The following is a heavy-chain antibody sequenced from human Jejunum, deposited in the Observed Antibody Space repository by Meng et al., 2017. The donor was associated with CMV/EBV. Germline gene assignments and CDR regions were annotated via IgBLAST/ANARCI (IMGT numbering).Heavy chain of an antibody. CDR2: ISCYNGDT. J-gene: IGHJ4*02. Sequence: QFQLVHSGVEVKQPWAPVRVSCKASGYTFTHHGISWIRQAPGQGLEWMGWISCYNGDTNYAQKLQGRVTMTTDTSTNTAYMDLRGLRSDDTAMYYCARDRDLNHGASFDYWGQETLVTVSS. CDR3: ARDRDLNHGASFDY. CDR1: GYTFTHHG. V-gene: IGHV1-18*01. D-gene: IGHD2-21*01.